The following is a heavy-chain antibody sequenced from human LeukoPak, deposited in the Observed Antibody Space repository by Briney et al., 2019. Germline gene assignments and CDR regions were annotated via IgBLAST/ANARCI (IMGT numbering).Heavy chain of an antibody. D-gene: IGHD2-2*02. J-gene: IGHJ3*02. CDR3: ARDRDCSSTSCYNAFDI. CDR1: GFTFSSYA. V-gene: IGHV3-30*04. CDR2: LSYDGSNQ. Sequence: AGGSLRLSCAASGFTFSSYAMHWVRQAPGKGLEWVAVLSYDGSNQYYADSVKGRFTISRDNSKNTLYLQMNSLRAEDTAVYYCARDRDCSSTSCYNAFDIWGQGTMVTVSS.